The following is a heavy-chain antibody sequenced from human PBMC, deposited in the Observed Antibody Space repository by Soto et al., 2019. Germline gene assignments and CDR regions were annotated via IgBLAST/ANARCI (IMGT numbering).Heavy chain of an antibody. J-gene: IGHJ6*02. V-gene: IGHV5-51*01. CDR2: IYPGDSDT. Sequence: PGESLKISCKGSGYSFTSYWIGWVRQMPGKGLEWMGIIYPGDSDTRYSPSFQGQVTISADKSISTAYLQWSSLKASDTAMYYCARRTGRRHYYGSGYYYGMDVWGQGTTVTVSS. CDR3: ARRTGRRHYYGSGYYYGMDV. D-gene: IGHD3-10*01. CDR1: GYSFTSYW.